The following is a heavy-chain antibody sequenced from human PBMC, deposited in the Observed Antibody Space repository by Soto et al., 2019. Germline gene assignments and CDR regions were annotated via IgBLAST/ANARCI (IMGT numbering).Heavy chain of an antibody. Sequence: ASLKVSCKASGYTFTGYYMHWVRQAPGQGLEWMGWINPNSGGTNYAQKFQGWVTMTRDTSISTAYMELSRLRSDDTAVYYCARFTYGDYADYWGQGTLVTVSS. CDR2: INPNSGGT. V-gene: IGHV1-2*04. CDR1: GYTFTGYY. CDR3: ARFTYGDYADY. J-gene: IGHJ4*02. D-gene: IGHD4-17*01.